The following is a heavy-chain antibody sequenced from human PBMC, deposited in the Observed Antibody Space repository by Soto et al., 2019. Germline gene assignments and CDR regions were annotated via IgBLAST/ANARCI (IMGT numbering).Heavy chain of an antibody. V-gene: IGHV3-30*18. J-gene: IGHJ6*03. D-gene: IGHD3-3*01. CDR1: GFTFSSYG. CDR2: ISYDGSNK. Sequence: GGSLRLSCAASGFTFSSYGMHWVRQAPGKGLEWVAVISYDGSNKYYADYVKGRFTISRDNSKNTLYLQMNSLRAEDTAVYYCAKFYSVFWSGYSRYYYYYMDVWGKGTTVTVSS. CDR3: AKFYSVFWSGYSRYYYYYMDV.